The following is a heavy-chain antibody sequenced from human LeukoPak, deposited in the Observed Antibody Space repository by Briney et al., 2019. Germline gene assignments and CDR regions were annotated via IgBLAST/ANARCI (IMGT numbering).Heavy chain of an antibody. CDR1: GGSISSSSYY. Sequence: PSETLSLTCTVSGGSISSSSYYWGWIRQPPGKGLEWIGSIYYSGSTYYNPSLKSRVTISVDTSKNQFSLKLSSVTAADTAVYYCANLAYFDYWGQGTLVTVSS. J-gene: IGHJ4*02. V-gene: IGHV4-39*07. CDR3: ANLAYFDY. CDR2: IYYSGST.